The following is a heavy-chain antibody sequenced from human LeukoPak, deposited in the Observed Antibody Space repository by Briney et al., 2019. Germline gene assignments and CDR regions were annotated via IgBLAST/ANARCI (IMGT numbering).Heavy chain of an antibody. V-gene: IGHV4-34*01. J-gene: IGHJ6*03. CDR3: ARQVDGYNKGRGYYYYYMDV. Sequence: SETLSLTCTVSGGSISSYYWSWIRQPPGKGLEWIGEINHSGSTNYNPSLKSRVTISVDTSKNQFSLKLSSVTAADTAVYYCARQVDGYNKGRGYYYYYMDVWGKGTTVTISS. D-gene: IGHD5-24*01. CDR2: INHSGST. CDR1: GGSISSYY.